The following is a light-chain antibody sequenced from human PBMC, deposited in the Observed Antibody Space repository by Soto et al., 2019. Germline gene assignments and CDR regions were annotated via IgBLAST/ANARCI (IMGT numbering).Light chain of an antibody. CDR3: QQYGSSPYT. CDR2: GAS. V-gene: IGKV3-20*01. Sequence: EIVLTQSPGTLSLSPGERATLSCRASQSVSISYLAWYQQKPGQAPRLLIYGASSMATGIPDRFSGSGSGTDFTLSISRLEPEDFAVYYCQQYGSSPYTFGQGTQLEIK. J-gene: IGKJ2*01. CDR1: QSVSISY.